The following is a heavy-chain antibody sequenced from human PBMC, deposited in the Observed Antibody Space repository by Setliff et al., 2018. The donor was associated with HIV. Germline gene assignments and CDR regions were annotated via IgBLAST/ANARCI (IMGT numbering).Heavy chain of an antibody. Sequence: ASVKVSCKASGYTFTGYYMHWVRQAPGQGLEWMGWINPNSGGTNYAQKFQGRVTMTRDTSISTAYMELSRLRSDDTAVYYCARNSSGYIFFPGLPDYWGQGTLVTVSS. D-gene: IGHD3-22*01. CDR2: INPNSGGT. CDR1: GYTFTGYY. CDR3: ARNSSGYIFFPGLPDY. V-gene: IGHV1-2*02. J-gene: IGHJ4*02.